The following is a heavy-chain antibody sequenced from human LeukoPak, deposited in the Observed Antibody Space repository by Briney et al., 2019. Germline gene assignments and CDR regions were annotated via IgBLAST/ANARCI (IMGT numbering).Heavy chain of an antibody. V-gene: IGHV3-23*01. CDR1: GFTFSSYV. CDR3: AKGGSSGWYGY. D-gene: IGHD6-19*01. CDR2: ISGSGGST. J-gene: IGHJ4*02. Sequence: PGGSLRLSCAASGFTFSSYVMNWVRQAPGKGLEWVSAISGSGGSTYYADSVKGRFTISRDNSKNALYLQMNSLRAEDTAVYYCAKGGSSGWYGYWGQGTLVTVSS.